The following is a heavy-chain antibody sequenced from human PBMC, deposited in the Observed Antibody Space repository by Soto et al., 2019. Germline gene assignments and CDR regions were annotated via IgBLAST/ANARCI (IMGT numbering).Heavy chain of an antibody. CDR2: ISGSGGST. J-gene: IGHJ4*02. CDR3: AKDPPRPRPRGVTMTYFDY. D-gene: IGHD3-22*01. CDR1: GFTFSSYA. V-gene: IGHV3-23*01. Sequence: GGSLRLSCAASGFTFSSYAMSWVRQAPGKGLEWVSAISGSGGSTYYADSVKGRFTISRDNSKNTLYLQMNSLRAEDTAVYYCAKDPPRPRPRGVTMTYFDYWGQGTLVTVSS.